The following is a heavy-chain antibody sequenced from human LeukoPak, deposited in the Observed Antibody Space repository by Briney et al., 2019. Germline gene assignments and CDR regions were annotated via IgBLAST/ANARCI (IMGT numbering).Heavy chain of an antibody. CDR2: ISSSSSTI. Sequence: GGSLRLSCAASGFTFDDYGMSWVRQAPGKGLEWVSYISSSSSTIYYADSVKGRFTISRDNAKNSLYLQMNSLRAEDTAVYYCAGPAGGGYSDWGQGTLVTVSS. V-gene: IGHV3-48*01. CDR1: GFTFDDYG. D-gene: IGHD4-23*01. CDR3: AGPAGGGYSD. J-gene: IGHJ4*02.